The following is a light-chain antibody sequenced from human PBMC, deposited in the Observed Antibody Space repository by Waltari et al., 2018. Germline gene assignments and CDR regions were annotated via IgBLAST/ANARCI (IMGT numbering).Light chain of an antibody. J-gene: IGKJ1*01. CDR1: QSVSKY. Sequence: EIVLTQSPGTLSLSPGEGATLSCRASQSVSKYLAWYQQKSGQAPRLLIYGASSRATGIPDRFSGSGSGTDFSLTISRLEPEDFAVYYCQHYVRLPATFGQGTKVEIK. V-gene: IGKV3-20*01. CDR3: QHYVRLPAT. CDR2: GAS.